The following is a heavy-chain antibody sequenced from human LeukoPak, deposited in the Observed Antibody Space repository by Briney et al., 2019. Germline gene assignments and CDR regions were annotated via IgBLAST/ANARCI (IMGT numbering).Heavy chain of an antibody. D-gene: IGHD3-22*01. J-gene: IGHJ4*02. Sequence: PGGSLRLSCAASGFTFDDYAMHWVRQAPGRGLEWVSGISWNSGSIGYADSVKGRFTISRDNAKNSLYLQMNSLRAEDTALYYCAKDFRYDSSGYLAPTLPDYWGQGTLVTVSS. V-gene: IGHV3-9*01. CDR1: GFTFDDYA. CDR2: ISWNSGSI. CDR3: AKDFRYDSSGYLAPTLPDY.